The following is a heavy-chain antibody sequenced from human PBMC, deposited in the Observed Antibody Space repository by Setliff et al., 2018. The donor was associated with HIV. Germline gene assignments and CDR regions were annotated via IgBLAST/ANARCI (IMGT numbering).Heavy chain of an antibody. V-gene: IGHV4-59*11. CDR1: GGSISSHY. CDR3: ARVETTVRGATYGMDV. Sequence: SETLSLTCTVSGGSISSHYWSWIRQAPGKGLEWIGTMYFRGNARNSPSLKSRVTISVDTSKNQLSLNLTSVTAADTAVYYCARVETTVRGATYGMDVWGQGTTVTVSS. J-gene: IGHJ6*02. D-gene: IGHD3-10*01. CDR2: MYFRGNA.